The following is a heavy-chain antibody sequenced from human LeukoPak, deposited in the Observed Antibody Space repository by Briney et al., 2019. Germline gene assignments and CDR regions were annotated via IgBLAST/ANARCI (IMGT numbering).Heavy chain of an antibody. V-gene: IGHV1-24*01. D-gene: IGHD3-10*01. CDR3: ATDIPRRVRGVVYSSFGMDV. CDR1: GYTLTDLS. J-gene: IGHJ6*02. CDR2: FDPEDGET. Sequence: ASVKVSCKVSGYTLTDLSMHWVRQAPGKGLEWPGGFDPEDGETIYAQKFQGRVTLAEDTSTDTAYMELSSLRSEDTAAYYCATDIPRRVRGVVYSSFGMDVWGQGTTVTVSS.